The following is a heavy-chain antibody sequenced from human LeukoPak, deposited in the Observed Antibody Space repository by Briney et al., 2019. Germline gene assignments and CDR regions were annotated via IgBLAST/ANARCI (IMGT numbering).Heavy chain of an antibody. Sequence: GGSLRLSCAASGFTFSSYAMSWVRQAPGKGLEWVSAISGSGGSTCYADSVKGRFTISRDNSKNTLYLQMNSLRAEDTAVYYCAKDTIAVPSYFDYWGQGTLVTVSS. V-gene: IGHV3-23*01. CDR3: AKDTIAVPSYFDY. CDR1: GFTFSSYA. CDR2: ISGSGGST. J-gene: IGHJ4*02. D-gene: IGHD6-19*01.